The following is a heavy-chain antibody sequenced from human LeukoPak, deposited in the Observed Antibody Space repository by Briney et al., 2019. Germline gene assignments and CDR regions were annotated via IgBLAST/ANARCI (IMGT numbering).Heavy chain of an antibody. CDR2: IYYSGST. J-gene: IGHJ4*02. D-gene: IGHD3-10*01. V-gene: IGHV4-31*03. CDR3: ARDRGNGWYFDS. CDR1: GGSISSGGYY. Sequence: PSETLSLTCTVSGGSISSGGYYWSWLRPHPGQGLEWIVYIYYSGSTYYNPRLKSRVTISVDTSKKQFSLKLSSVTAADTAVYYCARDRGNGWYFDSWGQGTLVTVSS.